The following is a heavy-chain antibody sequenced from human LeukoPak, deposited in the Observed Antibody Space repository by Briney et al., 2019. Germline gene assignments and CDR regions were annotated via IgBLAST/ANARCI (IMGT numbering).Heavy chain of an antibody. Sequence: GESLKISCKGSGYSFTSYWIGWVRQMPGKGLEWMGIIYHGDSDTRYSPSFQGQVTISADKSISTAYLQWSSLKASDTAMYYCARRHRIAAAGTMYYYYGMDVWGQGTTVTVSS. J-gene: IGHJ6*02. D-gene: IGHD6-13*01. CDR2: IYHGDSDT. CDR3: ARRHRIAAAGTMYYYYGMDV. CDR1: GYSFTSYW. V-gene: IGHV5-51*01.